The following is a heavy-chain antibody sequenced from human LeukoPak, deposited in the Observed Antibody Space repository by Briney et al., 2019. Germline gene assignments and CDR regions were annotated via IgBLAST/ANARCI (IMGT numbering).Heavy chain of an antibody. D-gene: IGHD1-7*01. Sequence: SETLSLTCTVSGGSISSSSYYWGWIRQPPGKGLEWIGSIYYSGSTNYNPSPKSRVTISVDTSKNQFSLKLSSVTAADTAVYYCARDRRNYYFDYWGQGTLVTVSS. CDR1: GGSISSSSYY. J-gene: IGHJ4*02. CDR3: ARDRRNYYFDY. CDR2: IYYSGST. V-gene: IGHV4-39*07.